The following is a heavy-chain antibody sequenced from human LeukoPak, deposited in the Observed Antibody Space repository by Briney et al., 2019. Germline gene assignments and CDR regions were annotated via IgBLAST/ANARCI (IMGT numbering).Heavy chain of an antibody. CDR1: GYSFTSYW. CDR3: ASSEPYGGNSGYY. CDR2: IYPGDSDT. V-gene: IGHV5-51*01. Sequence: GESLKISCKGFGYSFTSYWIGWVRQMPGKGLEWMGIIYPGDSDTRYSPSFQGQVTISADKSISAAYLQWSSLKASDTAMYYCASSEPYGGNSGYYWGQGTLVTVSS. J-gene: IGHJ4*02. D-gene: IGHD4-23*01.